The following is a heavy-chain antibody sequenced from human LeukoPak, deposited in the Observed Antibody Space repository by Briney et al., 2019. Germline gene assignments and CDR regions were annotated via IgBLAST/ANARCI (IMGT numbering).Heavy chain of an antibody. J-gene: IGHJ4*02. CDR3: ARELGYCSSTSCYRRGIDY. CDR2: IYHSGST. CDR1: GGSISSGGYY. V-gene: IGHV4-30-2*01. D-gene: IGHD2-2*01. Sequence: PSGTLSLTCAVSGGSISSGGYYWSWIRQPPGKGLEWIGYIYHSGSTYYNPSLKSRVTISVDRSKNQFSLKLSSVTAADTAVYYCARELGYCSSTSCYRRGIDYWGQGTLVTVSS.